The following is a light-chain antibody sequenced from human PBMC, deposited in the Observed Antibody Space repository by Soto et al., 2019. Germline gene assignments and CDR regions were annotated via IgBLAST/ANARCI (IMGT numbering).Light chain of an antibody. CDR2: DVS. Sequence: QPALTQPRSVSGSPGQSVAISCTGTSSDVGAYDYVSWYQQNPGKAPKLMIYDVSKRPSGVPDRFSGSKSGNTASLTISGLQADDEADYYCCAYAGSSWVFGGGTQLTVL. CDR3: CAYAGSSWV. J-gene: IGLJ3*02. CDR1: SSDVGAYDY. V-gene: IGLV2-11*01.